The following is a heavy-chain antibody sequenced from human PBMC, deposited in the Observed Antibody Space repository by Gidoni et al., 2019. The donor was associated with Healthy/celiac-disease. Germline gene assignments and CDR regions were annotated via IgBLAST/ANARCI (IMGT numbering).Heavy chain of an antibody. CDR3: ARGWCSGGSCPLPLKTTPKTTPYYFDY. Sequence: QVQLQQWGAGLLKPSATLSLTCAVYGGSFSGYYWSWIRQPPGKGLEWIGEINHSGSTNYNPSLKSRVTISVDTSKNQFSLKLSSVTAADTAVYYCARGWCSGGSCPLPLKTTPKTTPYYFDYWGQGTLVTVSS. CDR2: INHSGST. V-gene: IGHV4-34*01. D-gene: IGHD2-15*01. J-gene: IGHJ4*02. CDR1: GGSFSGYY.